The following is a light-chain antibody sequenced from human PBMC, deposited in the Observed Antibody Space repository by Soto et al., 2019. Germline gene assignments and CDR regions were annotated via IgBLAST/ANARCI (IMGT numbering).Light chain of an antibody. J-gene: IGKJ2*01. CDR1: QSVSSDY. Sequence: EIVLTRSPGTLSLSPGERATLSCRASQSVSSDYLAWYQQKPGQAPRLLIYGASSRATGIPDRFSGSGSGTDFTLTISRLEPEDFAVFYCQQYGNSPPYTFGQGTKLEIK. V-gene: IGKV3-20*01. CDR3: QQYGNSPPYT. CDR2: GAS.